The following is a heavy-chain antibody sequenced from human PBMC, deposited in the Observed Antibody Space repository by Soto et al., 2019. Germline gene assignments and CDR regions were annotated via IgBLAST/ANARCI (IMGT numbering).Heavy chain of an antibody. CDR3: ARSPYSSGWYYYYGMDV. V-gene: IGHV6-1*01. Sequence: SQTLSLTCAISGDSVSSNIASWNWIRQSPSRGLEWLGRTYYRSKWYNDYAVSVKSRITINPDTPKNQFSLQLSSVTPEDTAVYYCARSPYSSGWYYYYGMDVWGQGTTVTVSS. D-gene: IGHD6-19*01. CDR2: TYYRSKWYN. CDR1: GDSVSSNIAS. J-gene: IGHJ6*02.